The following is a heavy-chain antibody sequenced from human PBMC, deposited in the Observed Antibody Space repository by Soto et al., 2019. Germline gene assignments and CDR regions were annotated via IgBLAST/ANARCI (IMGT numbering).Heavy chain of an antibody. V-gene: IGHV4-30-2*01. CDR3: ARAPYYASGSYFPFDY. J-gene: IGHJ4*02. CDR1: GASISSGGFS. D-gene: IGHD3-10*01. Sequence: SETLSLTCAVSGASISSGGFSWSWIRQPPGKGLEWIGYIYHSGSTYYNPSLRSRVTISVDRSKNHFSLNLSSVTAADTAVYYCARAPYYASGSYFPFDYWGQGTLVTVSS. CDR2: IYHSGST.